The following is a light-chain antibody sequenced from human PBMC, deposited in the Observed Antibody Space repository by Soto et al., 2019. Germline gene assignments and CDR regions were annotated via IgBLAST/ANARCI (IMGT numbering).Light chain of an antibody. Sequence: EIVLTQSPGTLSLSPGERATLSCRASQTVSNNYLAWYQQKPGQTPRLLIYGASTRATGMPDRFSGSGSGTDYTLTISRLEPEDFAVYYCQQYNNSFMYSFGQGTNLEIK. J-gene: IGKJ2*01. CDR3: QQYNNSFMYS. V-gene: IGKV3-20*01. CDR1: QTVSNNY. CDR2: GAS.